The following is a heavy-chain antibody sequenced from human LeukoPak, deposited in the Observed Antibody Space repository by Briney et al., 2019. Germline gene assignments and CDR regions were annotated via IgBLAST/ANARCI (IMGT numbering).Heavy chain of an antibody. CDR3: ARDIGWGSYDGYYFDY. Sequence: GASVKVSCKASGYTFTSYYMHWVRQAPGQGLEWMGIINPSGGSTSYAQKFQGRVTMTRDTSTSTVYMELSNLRSEDTAVYYCARDIGWGSYDGYYFDYWGQGTLVTVSS. D-gene: IGHD1-26*01. V-gene: IGHV1-46*01. CDR2: INPSGGST. J-gene: IGHJ4*02. CDR1: GYTFTSYY.